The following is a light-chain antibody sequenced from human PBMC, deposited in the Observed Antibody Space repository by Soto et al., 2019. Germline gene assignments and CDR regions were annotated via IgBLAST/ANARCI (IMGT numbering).Light chain of an antibody. CDR2: GAS. CDR1: QSVSSSY. Sequence: EIVLTQSPGTLSLSPGERATLSCRASQSVSSSYLAWYQQKPGQAPRLLIYGASSRATGIPDRFSGSGSGTEFTITISRMEPEDFAVYYCKQYGSSPQVTFGTGTKVDIK. J-gene: IGKJ3*01. V-gene: IGKV3-20*01. CDR3: KQYGSSPQVT.